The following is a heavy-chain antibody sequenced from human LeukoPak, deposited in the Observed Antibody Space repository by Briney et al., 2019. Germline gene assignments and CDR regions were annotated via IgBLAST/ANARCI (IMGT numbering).Heavy chain of an antibody. CDR1: GFTFDDYG. Sequence: PGGSLRLSCAASGFTFDDYGMSWVRQAPGKGLEWVSGINWNDGSTGYADSVKGRFTISRDNAKNSLYLQMNSLRAEDTALYYCARYSSSWYYYYYYYMDVWGKGTTVTVSS. V-gene: IGHV3-20*04. J-gene: IGHJ6*03. D-gene: IGHD6-13*01. CDR2: INWNDGST. CDR3: ARYSSSWYYYYYYYMDV.